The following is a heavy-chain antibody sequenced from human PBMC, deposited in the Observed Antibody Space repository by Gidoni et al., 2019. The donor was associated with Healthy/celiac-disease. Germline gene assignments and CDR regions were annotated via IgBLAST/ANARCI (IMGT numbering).Heavy chain of an antibody. V-gene: IGHV3-30-3*01. Sequence: QVQLVESGGGVVQPGRSLRLSCAASGFTFSRYAMHWVRQAPGKGLEWVAVISYDGSNKYYADSVKGRFTISRDNSKNTLYLQMNSLRAEDTAVYYCARSHFTMIVVAPPWFDPWGQGTLVTVSS. CDR1: GFTFSRYA. CDR3: ARSHFTMIVVAPPWFDP. CDR2: ISYDGSNK. J-gene: IGHJ5*02. D-gene: IGHD3-22*01.